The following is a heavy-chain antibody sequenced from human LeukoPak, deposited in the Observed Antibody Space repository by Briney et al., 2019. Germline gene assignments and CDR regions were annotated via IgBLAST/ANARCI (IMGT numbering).Heavy chain of an antibody. CDR2: IYPSGST. Sequence: SETLSLTCTVSCGSISSYYWSWIRQPPGKGLEWIGYIYPSGSTNYNPSLKSRVTISVDMSKNQFSLKLSSVSAADAAVYYCAREVGYYESNGYYSLMDYWGQGTLVSVSS. D-gene: IGHD3-22*01. CDR3: AREVGYYESNGYYSLMDY. CDR1: CGSISSYY. V-gene: IGHV4-59*01. J-gene: IGHJ4*02.